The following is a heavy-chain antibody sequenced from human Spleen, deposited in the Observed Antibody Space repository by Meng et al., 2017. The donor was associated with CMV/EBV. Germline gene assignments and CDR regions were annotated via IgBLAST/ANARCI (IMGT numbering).Heavy chain of an antibody. J-gene: IGHJ5*02. CDR3: ASTFYYDFWSGYYTAGNWFDP. Sequence: GRSYWSWIRQPPGKGLEWIGYIYYSGSTYYNPSLKSRVTISVDTSKNQFSLKLSSVTAADTAVYYCASTFYYDFWSGYYTAGNWFDPWGQGTLVTVSS. V-gene: IGHV4-31*02. CDR1: GRSY. D-gene: IGHD3-3*01. CDR2: IYYSGST.